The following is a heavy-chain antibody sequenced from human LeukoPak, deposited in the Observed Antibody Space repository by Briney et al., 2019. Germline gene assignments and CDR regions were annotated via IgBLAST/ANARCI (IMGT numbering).Heavy chain of an antibody. CDR3: TRGGYGIY. Sequence: LPGRSLRLSCTASGFTFGDYAMSWVRQAPGKGLEWVGFIRSKAYGGTTEYAASVKGRFTISRDDSKSIAYLQMNSLKTEDTAVYYCTRGGYGIYWGQGTLVTVSS. CDR2: IRSKAYGGTT. D-gene: IGHD3-9*01. V-gene: IGHV3-49*04. CDR1: GFTFGDYA. J-gene: IGHJ4*02.